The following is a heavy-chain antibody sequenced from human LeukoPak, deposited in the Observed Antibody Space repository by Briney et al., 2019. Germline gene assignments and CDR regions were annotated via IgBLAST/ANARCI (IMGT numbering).Heavy chain of an antibody. J-gene: IGHJ1*01. CDR3: ARLAPYDSSGYYYVAEYFQH. CDR2: IYHSGST. V-gene: IGHV4-38-2*01. Sequence: TSETLSLTCAVSGYSISSGYYWGWIRPPPGKGLEWIGKIYHSGSTYYNPSLKSRVTISVDTSKNQFSLKLSSVTAADTAVYYCARLAPYDSSGYYYVAEYFQHWGQGTLVTVSS. CDR1: GYSISSGYY. D-gene: IGHD3-22*01.